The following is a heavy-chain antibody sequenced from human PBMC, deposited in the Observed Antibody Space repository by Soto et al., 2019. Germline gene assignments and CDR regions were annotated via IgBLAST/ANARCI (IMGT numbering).Heavy chain of an antibody. J-gene: IGHJ4*02. V-gene: IGHV4-30-4*01. D-gene: IGHD3-3*01. CDR2: IYYSGST. CDR1: GGSITSGDHY. CDR3: ARSPPPSYDDVWSGYYRFDY. Sequence: QVQLQESGPGLVKPSQTLSLTCTVSGGSITSGDHYWSWIRQPPGKGLEWIGYIYYSGSTYYNPSISSRFTISVDTSENQISLMLRSVTAADTAVYYCARSPPPSYDDVWSGYYRFDYWGQGTLVTVSS.